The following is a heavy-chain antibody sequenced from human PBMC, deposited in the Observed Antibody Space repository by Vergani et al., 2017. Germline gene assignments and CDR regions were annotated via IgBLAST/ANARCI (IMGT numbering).Heavy chain of an antibody. CDR2: ICHTEDT. D-gene: IGHD2-2*02. V-gene: IGHV4-4*03. Sequence: QVQLQESGPGLVKPPGTLSLTCAVSGDSISSNNCWTWVRQPPGKGLEWIGEICHTEDTKYSPSLKSRVTVSVDESRNLFSLGLNSVTAADTAVYYCATIGYRRWGYYFYYWGQGGLVAVSS. CDR1: GDSISSNNC. CDR3: ATIGYRRWGYYFYY. J-gene: IGHJ4*02.